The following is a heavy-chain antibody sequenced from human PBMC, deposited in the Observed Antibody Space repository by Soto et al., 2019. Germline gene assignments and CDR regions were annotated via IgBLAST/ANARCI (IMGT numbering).Heavy chain of an antibody. CDR1: GYTFTSYG. CDR2: IVVGSGNT. Sequence: GASVKVSCKASGYTFTSYGISWVRQARGQRLEWIGWIVVGSGNTNYAQKFQERVTITRDMSASTAYMELSSLRSEDTAVYYCARDGSGCSSTSCYDRSGGYYYYMDVWGKGTTVTVSS. D-gene: IGHD2-2*01. V-gene: IGHV1-58*02. CDR3: ARDGSGCSSTSCYDRSGGYYYYMDV. J-gene: IGHJ6*03.